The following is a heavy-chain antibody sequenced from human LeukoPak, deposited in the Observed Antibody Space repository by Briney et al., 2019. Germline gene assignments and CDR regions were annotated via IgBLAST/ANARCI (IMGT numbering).Heavy chain of an antibody. Sequence: SETLSLTCAVYGGSCSGYYWSWIRQPPGKGLEWIGEINHSGSTNYNPSLKSRVTISVDTSKNQFSLKLSSVTAADTAVYYCARKWMELYYFDYWGQGTLVTVSS. CDR1: GGSCSGYY. V-gene: IGHV4-34*01. CDR2: INHSGST. J-gene: IGHJ4*02. D-gene: IGHD1-1*01. CDR3: ARKWMELYYFDY.